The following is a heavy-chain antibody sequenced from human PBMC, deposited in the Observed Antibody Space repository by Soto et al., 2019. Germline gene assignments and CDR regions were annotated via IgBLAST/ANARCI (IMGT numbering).Heavy chain of an antibody. V-gene: IGHV3-30*18. CDR1: GFTFSSYG. D-gene: IGHD6-13*01. Sequence: VQLVESGGGVVQPGRSLRLSCAASGFTFSSYGMHWVRQAPGKGLEWVAVISYDGSNKYYADSVKGRFTISRDNSKNTLYLQMNSLRAEDTAVYYCAKDLGYSSSDGYYYWYFDLWGRGTLVTVSS. CDR2: ISYDGSNK. CDR3: AKDLGYSSSDGYYYWYFDL. J-gene: IGHJ2*01.